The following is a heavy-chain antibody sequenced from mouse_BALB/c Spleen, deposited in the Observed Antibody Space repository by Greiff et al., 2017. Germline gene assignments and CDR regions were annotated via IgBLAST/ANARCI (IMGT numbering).Heavy chain of an antibody. CDR1: GYTFTSYW. J-gene: IGHJ4*01. CDR2: INPSTGYT. CDR3: ARSGYGNCMDY. V-gene: IGHV1-7*01. D-gene: IGHD2-1*01. Sequence: QVQLKESGAELAKPGASVKMSCKASGYTFTSYWMHWVKQRPGQGLEWIGYINPSTGYTEYNQKFKDKATLTADKSSSTAYMQLSSLTSEDSAVYYCARSGYGNCMDYWGQGTSVTVSS.